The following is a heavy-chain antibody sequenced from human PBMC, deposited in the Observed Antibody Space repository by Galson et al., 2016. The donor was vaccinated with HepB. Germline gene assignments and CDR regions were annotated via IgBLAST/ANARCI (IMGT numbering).Heavy chain of an antibody. CDR1: GFTFRNYC. J-gene: IGHJ6*04. CDR2: ISRSGDRT. CDR3: VQGSTAPAV. D-gene: IGHD2-2*01. V-gene: IGHV3-23*01. Sequence: SLRLSCAASGFTFRNYCMTWVRQAPGKGLEVVSSISRSGDRTDYADSVKGRFTISRDNSKNTLSLQMNSLTADDTAIYYCVQGSTAPAVWGKGTTVTVSS.